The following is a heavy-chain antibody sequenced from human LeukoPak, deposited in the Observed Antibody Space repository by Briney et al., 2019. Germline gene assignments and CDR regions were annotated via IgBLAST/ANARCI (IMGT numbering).Heavy chain of an antibody. CDR1: GYTFTSYA. CDR3: ARNLVGKTDFDY. Sequence: ASVTVSCKASGYTFTSYAVHWVRQAPGQRLEWMGWINAGNGNTKYSQKFQGRVTITWDTSASTAYMELSSLRSEDTAVYYCARNLVGKTDFDYWGQGALVTVSS. D-gene: IGHD6-19*01. CDR2: INAGNGNT. V-gene: IGHV1-3*01. J-gene: IGHJ4*02.